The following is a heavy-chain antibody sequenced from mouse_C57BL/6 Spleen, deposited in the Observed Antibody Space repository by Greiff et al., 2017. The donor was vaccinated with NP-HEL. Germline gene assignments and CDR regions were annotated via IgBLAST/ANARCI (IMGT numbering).Heavy chain of an antibody. J-gene: IGHJ2*01. Sequence: EVKLMESEGGLVQPGSSMKLSCTASGFTFSDYYMAWVRQVPEKGLEWVANINYDGSSTYYLDSLKSRFIISRDNAKNILYLQMSSLKSEDTATYYCARAADGYYEFDYWGQGTTLTVSS. V-gene: IGHV5-16*01. D-gene: IGHD2-3*01. CDR3: ARAADGYYEFDY. CDR2: INYDGSST. CDR1: GFTFSDYY.